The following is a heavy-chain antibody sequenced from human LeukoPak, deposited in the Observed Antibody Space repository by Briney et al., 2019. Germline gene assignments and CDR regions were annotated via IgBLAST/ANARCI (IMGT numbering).Heavy chain of an antibody. CDR2: IWYDGSNK. CDR3: ARDLPGGYSYFIYAMDV. CDR1: GFFFSTYG. Sequence: GGSLRLSCVASGFFFSTYGMHWVRQAPGKGLEWVAVIWYDGSNKYYADSVKGRFTISRDNSKSTLDLQMNSLRAEDTAVYYCARDLPGGYSYFIYAMDVWGQGTTVTVSS. D-gene: IGHD5-12*01. J-gene: IGHJ6*02. V-gene: IGHV3-33*01.